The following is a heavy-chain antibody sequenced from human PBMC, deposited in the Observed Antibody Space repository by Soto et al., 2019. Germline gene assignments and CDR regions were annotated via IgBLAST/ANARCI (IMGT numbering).Heavy chain of an antibody. CDR3: ARVIGSGGVRYDY. Sequence: SQTLSLTCAISGDSVSSNSGAWNWIRQSPSRGLEWLGRTYYRSKWYNDYAVSVKSRITINPDTSKNQFSLQLNSVTPEDTAVYCCARVIGSGGVRYDYWGQGTRVTVAS. D-gene: IGHD6-19*01. CDR2: TYYRSKWYN. J-gene: IGHJ4*02. V-gene: IGHV6-1*01. CDR1: GDSVSSNSGA.